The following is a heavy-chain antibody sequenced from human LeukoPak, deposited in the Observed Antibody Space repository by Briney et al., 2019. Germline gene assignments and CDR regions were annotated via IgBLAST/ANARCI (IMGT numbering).Heavy chain of an antibody. CDR1: GGSITTNYY. CDR2: INHSGST. J-gene: IGHJ4*02. D-gene: IGHD3-22*01. V-gene: IGHV4-34*01. Sequence: SETLSLTCSVSGGSITTNYYWGWIRQPPGKGLEWIREINHSGSTNYNPSLKSRVSISVDTSKNQFSLKLSSVAAADTAVYYCARHKVPGLDSSGYSPYHYWGQGTLVTVSS. CDR3: ARHKVPGLDSSGYSPYHY.